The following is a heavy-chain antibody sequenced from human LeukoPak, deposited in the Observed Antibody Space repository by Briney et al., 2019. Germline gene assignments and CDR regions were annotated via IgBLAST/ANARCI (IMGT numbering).Heavy chain of an antibody. CDR1: GFTFSSYA. Sequence: PGGSLRLSCAASGFTFSSYAMSWVRQAPGKGLEWVSAISGSGGSTYYADSVKGRFTISRDNSKSTLYLQMNSLRPEDTAVYSCAKDIRPTGNYGWFDPWGQGTLVTVSS. V-gene: IGHV3-23*01. J-gene: IGHJ5*02. CDR2: ISGSGGST. CDR3: AKDIRPTGNYGWFDP. D-gene: IGHD3-10*01.